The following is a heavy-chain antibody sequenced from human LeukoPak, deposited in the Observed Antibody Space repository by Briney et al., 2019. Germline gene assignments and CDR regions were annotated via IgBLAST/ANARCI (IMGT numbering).Heavy chain of an antibody. J-gene: IGHJ5*02. CDR3: ARGGIQLWS. CDR1: GGSISNY. V-gene: IGHV4-59*01. CDR2: IYYSGNT. D-gene: IGHD5-18*01. Sequence: SETLSLTCTVSGGSISNYWSWIRQPPGKGLEWIGYIYYSGNTNYNPSLKSRVTISVDTSKSQVTLKLSSVTAADTAVYYCARGGIQLWSWGQGTLVTVSS.